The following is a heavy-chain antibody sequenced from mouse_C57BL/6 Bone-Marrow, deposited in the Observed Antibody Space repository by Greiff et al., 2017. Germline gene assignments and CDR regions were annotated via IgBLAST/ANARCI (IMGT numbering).Heavy chain of an antibody. V-gene: IGHV1-61*01. CDR2: IYPSDRET. D-gene: IGHD1-1*01. Sequence: QQPGAELVRPGSSVKLFCKASGYPFTSYWMDRVTQRPGQGLEWIGKIYPSDRETLYNQKFKDTATLTVDKSTNTAYMQLSSLTSEDTAVYYCARESLYCGSTFDYWGQGTTLTVSS. J-gene: IGHJ2*01. CDR3: ARESLYCGSTFDY. CDR1: GYPFTSYW.